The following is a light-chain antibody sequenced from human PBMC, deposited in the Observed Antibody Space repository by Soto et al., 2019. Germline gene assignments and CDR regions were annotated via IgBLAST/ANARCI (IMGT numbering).Light chain of an antibody. V-gene: IGLV2-14*01. CDR2: EVS. CDR1: SSDVGGYNY. CDR3: STYTTYTPQV. J-gene: IGLJ3*02. Sequence: QSALTQPASVSGSPGQSITISCTGTSSDVGGYNYVSWYQQHPGKAPKLMIYEVSNRPSGVSNRFSGSKSGNTSSLTISGLQAEEEADYYCSTYTTYTPQVFGGGTKLTVL.